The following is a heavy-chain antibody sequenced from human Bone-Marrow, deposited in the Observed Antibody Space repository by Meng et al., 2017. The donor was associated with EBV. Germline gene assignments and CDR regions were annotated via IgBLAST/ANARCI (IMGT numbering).Heavy chain of an antibody. D-gene: IGHD2-2*02. J-gene: IGHJ4*02. CDR3: ARESRRRYTPDF. V-gene: IGHV1-69*01. CDR1: GGAIRYAA. Sequence: GAQCISLASPVTFTVDASGGAIRYAASRWLRRAPGQWLVWRRGLIPDIGTPDYAPNYQDRVTITADESTSTAYMELNRLTAEDTAMYYCARESRRRYTPDFWGQGTLVTVSS. CDR2: LIPDIGTP.